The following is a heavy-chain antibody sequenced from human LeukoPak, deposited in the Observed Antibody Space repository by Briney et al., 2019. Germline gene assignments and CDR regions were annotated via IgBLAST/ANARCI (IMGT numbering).Heavy chain of an antibody. CDR2: INPNSGGT. Sequence: ASVKVSCKASGYTFTGYYMHWVRQAPGQGLEWMEWINPNSGGTNYAQKFQGRVTMTRDTSISTAYMELSRLRSDDTAVYYCARIPPGYCSSTSCSVPWGQGTLVTVSS. D-gene: IGHD2-2*03. V-gene: IGHV1-2*02. CDR3: ARIPPGYCSSTSCSVP. CDR1: GYTFTGYY. J-gene: IGHJ5*02.